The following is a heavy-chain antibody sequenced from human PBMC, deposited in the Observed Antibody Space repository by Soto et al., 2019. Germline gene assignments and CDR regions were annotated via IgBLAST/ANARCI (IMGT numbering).Heavy chain of an antibody. CDR1: GFTFSSYG. Sequence: GGSLRLSCAGSGFTFSSYGMSWVRQAPGKGLESVSGISGGGGTTYYADSVKGRFTISRDNSKNTLYLQMNSLRAEDTAVYYCARDRVESGYPEYFQHWGQGTLVTVSS. CDR2: ISGGGGTT. D-gene: IGHD3-22*01. J-gene: IGHJ1*01. V-gene: IGHV3-23*01. CDR3: ARDRVESGYPEYFQH.